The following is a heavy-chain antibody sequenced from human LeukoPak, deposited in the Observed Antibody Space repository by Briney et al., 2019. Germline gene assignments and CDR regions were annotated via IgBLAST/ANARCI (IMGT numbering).Heavy chain of an antibody. D-gene: IGHD3-22*01. CDR3: AKPRGLDYYDSSVILDY. CDR2: TSYDGSKK. J-gene: IGHJ4*02. V-gene: IGHV3-30*18. Sequence: PGGSLRLSCAGSGXTFSSYNMQWVRQAPGKGLEWVAGTSYDGSKKYYADSVKGRFTISRDNSKDTLYLQMNSLRPEDTAVYYCAKPRGLDYYDSSVILDYWGQGTLVTVSS. CDR1: GXTFSSYN.